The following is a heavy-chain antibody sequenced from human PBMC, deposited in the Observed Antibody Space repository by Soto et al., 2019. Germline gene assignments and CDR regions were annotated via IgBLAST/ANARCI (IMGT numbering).Heavy chain of an antibody. CDR3: ARDLRCCGLDV. D-gene: IGHD3-9*01. Sequence: SETLSLTCNVSGASMRSYSWTWMRLSPGKGLEWIGDIFYSGSSNLNPSLRSRLSISIDTSKNKFSLMLKSVTAADTAVYYCARDLRCCGLDVWAQRTTVTVSS. V-gene: IGHV4-59*01. J-gene: IGHJ6*02. CDR1: GASMRSYS. CDR2: IFYSGSS.